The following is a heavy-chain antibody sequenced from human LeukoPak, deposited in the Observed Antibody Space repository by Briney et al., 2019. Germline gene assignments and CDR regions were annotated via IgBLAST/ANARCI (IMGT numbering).Heavy chain of an antibody. CDR1: GYTFTGYY. D-gene: IGHD3-3*01. J-gene: IGHJ6*01. CDR3: ARVPYYDFWSGYLGYYYYYYGMDV. Sequence: ASVKVSCKASGYTFTGYYMHWVRQAPGQGLEWMGWINPNSGGTNYAQKFQGRVTMTRDTSISTAYMELSRLRSDDTAVYYCARVPYYDFWSGYLGYYYYYYGMDVWGKGPRSPSPQ. V-gene: IGHV1-2*02. CDR2: INPNSGGT.